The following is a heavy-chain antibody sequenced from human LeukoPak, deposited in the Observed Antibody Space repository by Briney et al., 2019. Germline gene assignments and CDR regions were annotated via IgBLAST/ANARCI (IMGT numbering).Heavy chain of an antibody. J-gene: IGHJ5*02. D-gene: IGHD1-14*01. CDR1: GGSISSSSYY. V-gene: IGHV4-39*07. CDR3: ARYNLRFDP. CDR2: MYYSGST. Sequence: SETLSLTCTVSGGSISSSSYYWGWIRQPPGKGLEWIGSMYYSGSTYYNPSLKSRVTISVDTSKNQFSLKLSSVTAADTAVYYCARYNLRFDPWGQGTLVTVSS.